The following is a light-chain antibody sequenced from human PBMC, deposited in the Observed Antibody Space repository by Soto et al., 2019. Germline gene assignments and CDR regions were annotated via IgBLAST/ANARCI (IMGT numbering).Light chain of an antibody. V-gene: IGKV1-39*01. CDR3: QQSYSTPST. J-gene: IGKJ3*01. Sequence: DIQMTQSPSSLSASVGDRVTITCRTSQRISTYLNWYQQKPGKPPKLLIYGASSLHSGVPLRFSGSGSGTDVTLPSSSLPPEDAATYYCQQSYSTPSTFGPGTKVGI. CDR1: QRISTY. CDR2: GAS.